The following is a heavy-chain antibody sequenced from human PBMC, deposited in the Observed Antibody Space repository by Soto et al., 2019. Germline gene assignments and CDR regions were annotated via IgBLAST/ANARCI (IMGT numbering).Heavy chain of an antibody. CDR3: ALSSYPLYYAMDV. D-gene: IGHD1-26*01. Sequence: QVQLQESGPGLVKPSQTLSLTCTVSGGSISSGGYYWTWIRQHPGKGLEWIGYIYYGGNTYYNPSLKRRVTISEDTSKNQFSLKLSSVTAAATAVYYCALSSYPLYYAMDVWGQGTTVTVSS. J-gene: IGHJ6*02. V-gene: IGHV4-31*03. CDR1: GGSISSGGYY. CDR2: IYYGGNT.